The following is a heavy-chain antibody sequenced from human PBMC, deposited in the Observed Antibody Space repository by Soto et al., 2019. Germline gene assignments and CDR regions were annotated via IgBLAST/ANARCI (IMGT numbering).Heavy chain of an antibody. J-gene: IGHJ6*02. CDR2: ISGSGGST. Sequence: GGSLRLSCAASGFTFSSYAMSWVRQAPGKGLEWVSAISGSGGSTYYADSVKGRFTISRDNSKKPLYLQMNRLRAEDTDVYYCAKLPYYDFWSGSQIYGMDVWGQGTTVTVSS. CDR3: AKLPYYDFWSGSQIYGMDV. D-gene: IGHD3-3*01. V-gene: IGHV3-23*01. CDR1: GFTFSSYA.